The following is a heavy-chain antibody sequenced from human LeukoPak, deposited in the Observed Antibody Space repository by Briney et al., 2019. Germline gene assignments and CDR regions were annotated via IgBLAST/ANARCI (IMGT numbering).Heavy chain of an antibody. CDR3: ARVSGQFYFYYYMDV. J-gene: IGHJ6*03. CDR1: GGSFSGYY. V-gene: IGHV4-34*01. Sequence: SETLSLTCAVYGGSFSGYYWSWIRQPPGKGLEWIGEINHSGSTNYNPSLKSRVTISVDTSKNQFSLRLSSVTAADTAVYYCARVSGQFYFYYYMDVWGKGTTVTISS. D-gene: IGHD6-19*01. CDR2: INHSGST.